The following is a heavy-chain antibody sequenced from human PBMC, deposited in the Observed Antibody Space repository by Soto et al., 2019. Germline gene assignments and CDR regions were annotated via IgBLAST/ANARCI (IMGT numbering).Heavy chain of an antibody. CDR2: IWYDGSKT. Sequence: QVHLVESGGGVMQPGRSPRLSCVASGFTFSNYGMHWVRQAPGKGLEWVAVIWYDGSKTYYADSVRGRFTISRDNSKNPLYLQMNSLRVEDTAVYYCARGWGGEAAHLDYWGQGTLVTVSS. J-gene: IGHJ4*02. D-gene: IGHD6-13*01. V-gene: IGHV3-33*01. CDR3: ARGWGGEAAHLDY. CDR1: GFTFSNYG.